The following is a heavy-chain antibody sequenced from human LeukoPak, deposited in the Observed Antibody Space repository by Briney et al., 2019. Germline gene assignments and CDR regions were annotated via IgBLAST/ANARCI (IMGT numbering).Heavy chain of an antibody. V-gene: IGHV3-48*01. Sequence: GGSLRLSCAASGFTFSSYSMNWVRQAPGKGLEWVSYISSSSSTIYYADSVKGRFTISRDNAKNSLYLQMNSLRAEDTAVYYCARELRFLEWLLRRNAFDIWGQGTMVTVSS. D-gene: IGHD3-3*01. CDR1: GFTFSSYS. CDR3: ARELRFLEWLLRRNAFDI. CDR2: ISSSSSTI. J-gene: IGHJ3*02.